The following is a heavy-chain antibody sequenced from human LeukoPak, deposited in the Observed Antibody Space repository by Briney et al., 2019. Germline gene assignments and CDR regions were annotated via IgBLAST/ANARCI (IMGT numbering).Heavy chain of an antibody. D-gene: IGHD2-21*01. CDR2: ISPYNGKT. CDR1: GYSFNTFG. Sequence: GASVKVSCTTSGYSFNTFGLTWVRQAPGQGLEWLGWISPYNGKTNYAPKVQGRVTLTTDTSARTAYMELRSLRSDDTAVYYCARDVGVSGLLLDFDCWGQGTLVTVSS. CDR3: ARDVGVSGLLLDFDC. V-gene: IGHV1-18*01. J-gene: IGHJ4*02.